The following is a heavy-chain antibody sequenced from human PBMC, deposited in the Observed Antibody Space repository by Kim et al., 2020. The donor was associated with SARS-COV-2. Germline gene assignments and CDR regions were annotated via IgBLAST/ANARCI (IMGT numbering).Heavy chain of an antibody. CDR3: ARVHRGLASVDY. CDR2: IYYSGST. J-gene: IGHJ4*02. D-gene: IGHD2-21*01. V-gene: IGHV4-61*01. CDR1: GGSVSSGSYY. Sequence: SETLSLTCTVSGGSVSSGSYYWSWIRQPPGKGLEWIGYIYYSGSTNYNPSLKSRVTISVDTSKNQFSLKLSSVTAADTAVYYCARVHRGLASVDYCGQGT.